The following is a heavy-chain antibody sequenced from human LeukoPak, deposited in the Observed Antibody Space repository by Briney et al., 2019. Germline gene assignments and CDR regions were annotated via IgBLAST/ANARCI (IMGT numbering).Heavy chain of an antibody. V-gene: IGHV5-51*01. Sequence: HGESLKISCKGSGYSFTSYWITWVRQMPGKGLEWMGIIYPGDSDTRYSPSFQGQVTISADKSISTAYLQWSSLKASDTAMYYCARRPHYYDSSGYSHFDYWGQGTLVTVSS. D-gene: IGHD3-22*01. CDR3: ARRPHYYDSSGYSHFDY. J-gene: IGHJ4*02. CDR2: IYPGDSDT. CDR1: GYSFTSYW.